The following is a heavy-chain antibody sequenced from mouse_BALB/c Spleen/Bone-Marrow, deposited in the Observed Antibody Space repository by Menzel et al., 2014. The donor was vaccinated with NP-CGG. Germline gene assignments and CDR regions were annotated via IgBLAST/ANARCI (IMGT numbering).Heavy chain of an antibody. CDR2: ISPGNDNV. V-gene: IGHV1S53*02. J-gene: IGHJ4*01. CDR3: VLYGSMCRPYAMDY. CDR1: GYTFTDRA. D-gene: IGHD1-1*01. Sequence: VKLQESDAELVKPGASVMISCKASGYTFTDRAIHWVRQKPEQGLEWIGYISPGNDNVKDNEKFKGKATLTADRSSNPADMHLNHLTSEDSAVYFCVLYGSMCRPYAMDYWGQGTSGTVSS.